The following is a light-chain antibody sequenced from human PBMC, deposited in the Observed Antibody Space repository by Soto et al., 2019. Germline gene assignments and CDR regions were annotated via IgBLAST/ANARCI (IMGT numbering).Light chain of an antibody. CDR1: QSVSNSY. CDR3: QQYGSSPRT. V-gene: IGKV3-20*01. Sequence: IVLTQSPGTLSLSPGERATLSCRASQSVSNSYLAWYQQKPGQAPRLLIYGVSSRATGIPDRFSGSGSGTDFTLTITRLEPEDFVVYYCQQYGSSPRTFGQGTKVEIK. J-gene: IGKJ1*01. CDR2: GVS.